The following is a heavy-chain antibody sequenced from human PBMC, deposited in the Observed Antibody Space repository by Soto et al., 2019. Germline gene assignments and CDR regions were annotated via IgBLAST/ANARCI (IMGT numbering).Heavy chain of an antibody. J-gene: IGHJ4*02. CDR1: GYTFTGFY. V-gene: IGHV1-2*04. D-gene: IGHD4-17*01. Sequence: QVQLVQSGAEVKKPGASVKVSCKASGYTFTGFYMHWVRQAPGQVREWMGWINPNSGDTEYAQNFQGWVTMTRDTSSSTADMELRRLRSDDTAVYYCATGGSTVTREFEYWGQGTLVSVSS. CDR3: ATGGSTVTREFEY. CDR2: INPNSGDT.